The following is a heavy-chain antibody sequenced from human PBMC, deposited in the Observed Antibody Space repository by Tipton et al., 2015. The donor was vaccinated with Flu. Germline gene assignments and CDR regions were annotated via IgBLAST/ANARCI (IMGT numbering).Heavy chain of an antibody. D-gene: IGHD5-12*01. J-gene: IGHJ4*02. CDR3: ARDGNFYSGRRFYYFDY. CDR2: IKSKTDGGTT. CDR1: GLRFTDAW. Sequence: SLRLSCAVSGLRFTDAWMNWIRRAPGKGLEWVGRIKSKTDGGTTDYAAPVKGRFSISRDDSKNTVYLEMEGLRSDDTAVYYCARDGNFYSGRRFYYFDYWGQGSRVTVSS. V-gene: IGHV3-15*01.